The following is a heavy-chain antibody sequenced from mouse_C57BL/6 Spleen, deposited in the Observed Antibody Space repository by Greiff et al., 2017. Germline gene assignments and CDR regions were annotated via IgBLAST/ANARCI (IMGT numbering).Heavy chain of an antibody. CDR3: ARSGSNYFAWFAY. J-gene: IGHJ3*01. Sequence: QVQLQQPGAELVMPGASVKLSCKASGYTFTSYWMHWVKQRPGQGLEWIGEIDPSDSYTNYNQKFKGKSTLTVDKSSSTAYMQLSSLTSEDSAVYYCARSGSNYFAWFAYWGQGTLVTVSA. CDR1: GYTFTSYW. CDR2: IDPSDSYT. D-gene: IGHD2-5*01. V-gene: IGHV1-69*01.